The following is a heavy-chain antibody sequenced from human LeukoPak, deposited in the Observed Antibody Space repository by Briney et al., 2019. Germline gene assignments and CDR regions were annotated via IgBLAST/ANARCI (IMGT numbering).Heavy chain of an antibody. CDR2: INRVGSIT. J-gene: IGHJ4*02. CDR3: AREEIEVAGLQY. Sequence: QPGGSLRLSCAASGYSFSNYWMYWVRQAPGKRLVWISRINRVGSITTYADSVKGRFTISRDNAKNTLYLQMISLRSEDAAVYYCAREEIEVAGLQYWGQGTLVTVSS. V-gene: IGHV3-74*01. D-gene: IGHD6-19*01. CDR1: GYSFSNYW.